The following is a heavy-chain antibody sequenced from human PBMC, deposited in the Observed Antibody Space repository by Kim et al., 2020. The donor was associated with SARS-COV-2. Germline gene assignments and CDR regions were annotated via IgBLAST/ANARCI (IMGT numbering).Heavy chain of an antibody. CDR2: IKSKTDGGTT. Sequence: GGSLRLSCAASGFTFSNAWMSWVRQAPGKGLEWVGRIKSKTDGGTTDYAAPVKGRFTISRDDSKNTLYLQMNSLNTEDTAVYYCTTPPSRITMVRGVIITPTWGQGTLVTVSS. V-gene: IGHV3-15*01. CDR3: TTPPSRITMVRGVIITPT. D-gene: IGHD3-10*01. J-gene: IGHJ5*02. CDR1: GFTFSNAW.